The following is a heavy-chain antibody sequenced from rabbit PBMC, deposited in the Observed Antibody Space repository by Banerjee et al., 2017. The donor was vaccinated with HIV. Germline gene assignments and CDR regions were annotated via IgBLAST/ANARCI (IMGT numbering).Heavy chain of an antibody. CDR2: IYTGSVST. Sequence: QSLAESGGDLVKPGASLTLTCTASGFSFGSSTYMCWVRQAPGKGLELIGCIYTGSVSTYYASWAKGRFTISKTSSTTVTLQMTSLTGADTATYFCARRPTGHGYDLWGPGTLVTVS. V-gene: IGHV1S40*01. D-gene: IGHD6-1*01. CDR3: ARRPTGHGYDL. CDR1: GFSFGSSTY. J-gene: IGHJ4*01.